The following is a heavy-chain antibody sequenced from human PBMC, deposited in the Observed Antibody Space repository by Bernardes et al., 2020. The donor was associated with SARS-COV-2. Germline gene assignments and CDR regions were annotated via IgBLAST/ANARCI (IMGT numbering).Heavy chain of an antibody. Sequence: GGSLRLSCAASGFIFTDYAMTWVRQAPGKGLEWVSSISGANSRTYYADSVKGRFTISRDNSRSTLFLQMNSLRGDDTAVYYCARDGGTYYGIYAGAGDVKSWGQGTLVTVSS. CDR1: GFIFTDYA. D-gene: IGHD3-3*01. CDR3: ARDGGTYYGIYAGAGDVKS. V-gene: IGHV3-23*01. J-gene: IGHJ5*02. CDR2: ISGANSRT.